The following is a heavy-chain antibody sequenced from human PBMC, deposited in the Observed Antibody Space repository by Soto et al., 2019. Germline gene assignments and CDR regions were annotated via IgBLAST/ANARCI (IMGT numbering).Heavy chain of an antibody. J-gene: IGHJ5*02. D-gene: IGHD4-17*01. CDR1: GGSFSGNY. Sequence: QVQLQQWGAGLLKPSETLSLTCGVYGGSFSGNYWSWIRQPPGEGLEWIGEINPSGSTNYSPSLKSRATISADTSKNQFSLKLSSVIAANTAVYYCARGGDGGGASWGQGTLVTVSS. CDR2: INPSGST. CDR3: ARGGDGGGAS. V-gene: IGHV4-34*01.